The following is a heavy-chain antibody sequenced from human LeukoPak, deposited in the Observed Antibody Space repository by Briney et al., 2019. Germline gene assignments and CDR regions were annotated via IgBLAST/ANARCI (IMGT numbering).Heavy chain of an antibody. D-gene: IGHD4-17*01. CDR2: ISGDGGST. J-gene: IGHJ4*02. V-gene: IGHV3-43*02. Sequence: PGGSLRLSCAASAFTFDDYAMHWVRQAPGKGLEWVSLISGDGGSTYYADSVKGRFTISRDNSKNSLYLQMNSLRTEDTALYYFAKVKTVTSSLDYWGQGTLVTVSS. CDR1: AFTFDDYA. CDR3: AKVKTVTSSLDY.